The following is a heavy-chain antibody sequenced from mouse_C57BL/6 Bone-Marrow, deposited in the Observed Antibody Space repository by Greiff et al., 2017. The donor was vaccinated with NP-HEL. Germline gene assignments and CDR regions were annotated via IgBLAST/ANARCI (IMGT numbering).Heavy chain of an antibody. Sequence: EVKLMESGEGLVKPGGSLKLSCAASGFTFSSYAMSWVRQTPEKRLEWVAYISSGGDYIYYVDTLKGRFTISRDNARNTLYLQMSSLKSEDTAMYYCTRILPIYYDYVYFDYWGQGTTLTVSS. V-gene: IGHV5-9-1*02. CDR3: TRILPIYYDYVYFDY. D-gene: IGHD2-4*01. CDR2: ISSGGDYI. CDR1: GFTFSSYA. J-gene: IGHJ2*01.